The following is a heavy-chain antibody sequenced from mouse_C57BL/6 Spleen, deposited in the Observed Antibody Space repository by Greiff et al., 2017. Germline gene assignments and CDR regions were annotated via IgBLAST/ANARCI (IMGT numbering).Heavy chain of an antibody. J-gene: IGHJ3*01. CDR1: GYTFTSYW. D-gene: IGHD1-1*01. CDR2: IDPSDSYT. CDR3: ARAGGGYYGSSSWFGY. Sequence: VQLQQPGAELVKPGASVKLSCKASGYTFTSYWMQWVKQRPGQGLEWIGVIDPSDSYTNYNQKFKGKATLTVDTSSSTAYMQLSSLTSEDSAVYYWARAGGGYYGSSSWFGYWGQGTLVTVSA. V-gene: IGHV1-50*01.